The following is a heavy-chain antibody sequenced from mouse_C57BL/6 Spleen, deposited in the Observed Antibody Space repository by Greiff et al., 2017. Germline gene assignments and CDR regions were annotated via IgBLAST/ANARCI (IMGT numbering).Heavy chain of an antibody. CDR1: GYTFTSYW. CDR3: AKGDSSGYRFAY. Sequence: QVHVKQPGAELVKPGASVKMSCKASGYTFTSYWITWVKQRPGQGLEWIGDIYPGSGSTNYNEKFKGKATLTVDTSSSTAYMQLSSLTSEDSAVYYCAKGDSSGYRFAYWGQGTLVTVSA. V-gene: IGHV1-55*01. D-gene: IGHD3-2*02. J-gene: IGHJ3*01. CDR2: IYPGSGST.